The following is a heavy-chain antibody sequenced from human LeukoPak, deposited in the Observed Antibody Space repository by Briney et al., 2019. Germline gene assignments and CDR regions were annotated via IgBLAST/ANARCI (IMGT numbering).Heavy chain of an antibody. CDR1: GDSISSGDYY. V-gene: IGHV4-30-4*02. D-gene: IGHD3-22*01. Sequence: PSETLSLTCTVSGDSISSGDYYWSWIRQPPGKGLEWIGYIYNSGSTYYNPSLKSRVTISADTSKNQFSLKLSSVAAADTAVYYCARGPTYYYDSSGYYLYWYFDLWGRGTLVTVSS. J-gene: IGHJ2*01. CDR3: ARGPTYYYDSSGYYLYWYFDL. CDR2: IYNSGST.